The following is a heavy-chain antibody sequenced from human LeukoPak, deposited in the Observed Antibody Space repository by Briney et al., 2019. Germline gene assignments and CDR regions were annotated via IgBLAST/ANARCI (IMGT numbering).Heavy chain of an antibody. Sequence: GESLKISCTASGYSFASSWIAWGRQMPGRGLGWMGIIFPDDSNTGYNPSFQGQVTMSADKSVRTAYLQWSSLKASDTAIYYCARQTRRTAMEDRRIDYWGQGTLVIVSS. D-gene: IGHD1-1*01. CDR1: GYSFASSW. J-gene: IGHJ4*02. CDR2: IFPDDSNT. V-gene: IGHV5-51*01. CDR3: ARQTRRTAMEDRRIDY.